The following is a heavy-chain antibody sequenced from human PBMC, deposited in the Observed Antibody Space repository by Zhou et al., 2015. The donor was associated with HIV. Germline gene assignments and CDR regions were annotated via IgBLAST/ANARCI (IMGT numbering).Heavy chain of an antibody. J-gene: IGHJ6*02. D-gene: IGHD1-7*01. CDR3: ARCSWNYQRQLYALDV. CDR2: IIPVLGTT. CDR1: GGTFSSYG. V-gene: IGHV1-69*06. Sequence: QVQLVQSGAEVKKPGSSVRVSCKASGGTFSSYGISWVRKAPGQGLEWMGGIIPVLGTTHYAQSFQGRVSITADRSTSTAYMEVRSLTSEDTAVIYCARCSWNYQRQLYALDVWGQGTTVTVSS.